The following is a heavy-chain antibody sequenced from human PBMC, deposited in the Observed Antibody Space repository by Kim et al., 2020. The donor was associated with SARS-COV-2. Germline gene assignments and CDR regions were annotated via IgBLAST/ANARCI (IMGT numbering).Heavy chain of an antibody. CDR3: ASLTYYDILTGYSGAAGRMDV. CDR1: GFTFSGYW. D-gene: IGHD3-9*01. J-gene: IGHJ6*02. V-gene: IGHV3-7*01. Sequence: GGSLRLSCAASGFTFSGYWMTWVRQAPGKGLEWVSNINQDGSETYYVDSVKGRFTISRDNAKNSLYLQMNSLRAEDTAVYYCASLTYYDILTGYSGAAGRMDVWGPGDTVTVSS. CDR2: INQDGSET.